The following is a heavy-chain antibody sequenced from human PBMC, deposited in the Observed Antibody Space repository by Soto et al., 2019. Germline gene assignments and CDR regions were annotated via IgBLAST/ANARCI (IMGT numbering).Heavy chain of an antibody. CDR2: ISAYNGNT. CDR1: GYTLTSYG. CDR3: ARGGAFYETSGYPWSTFDI. Sequence: QVHLVQSGAEVKKPGASVKVSCKASGYTLTSYGISWVRQAPGQGLQWMGWISAYNGNTNYADKFQGRVTMTTDTSTSTAHMEVRSLRSDDTAVYYCARGGAFYETSGYPWSTFDIWGQGTMVTVSS. D-gene: IGHD3-22*01. J-gene: IGHJ3*02. V-gene: IGHV1-18*01.